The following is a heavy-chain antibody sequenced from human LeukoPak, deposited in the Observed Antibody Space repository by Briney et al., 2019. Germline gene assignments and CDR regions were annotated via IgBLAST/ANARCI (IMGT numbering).Heavy chain of an antibody. Sequence: GASVKVSCKASGYTFTGYYMHWVRQAPGQGLEWMGWINPNSGGTNYAQKFQGRVTMTRDTSISTAYMELSRLRSDDTAVYYCARVSIAARRPSYLPIDYWGQGTLVTVSS. D-gene: IGHD6-6*01. CDR3: ARVSIAARRPSYLPIDY. J-gene: IGHJ4*02. CDR1: GYTFTGYY. CDR2: INPNSGGT. V-gene: IGHV1-2*02.